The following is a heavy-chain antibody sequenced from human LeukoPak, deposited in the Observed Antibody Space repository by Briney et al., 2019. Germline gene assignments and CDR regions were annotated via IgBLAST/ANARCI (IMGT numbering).Heavy chain of an antibody. CDR1: GGTFSSYA. CDR3: ASVYCSGGSCYLYGMDV. J-gene: IGHJ6*02. D-gene: IGHD2-15*01. V-gene: IGHV1-18*01. CDR2: ISAYNGNT. Sequence: ASVKASCKASGGTFSSYAISWVRQAPGQGLEWMGWISAYNGNTNYAQKLQGRVTMTTDTSTSTAYMELRSLRSDDTAVYYCASVYCSGGSCYLYGMDVWGQGTTVTVSS.